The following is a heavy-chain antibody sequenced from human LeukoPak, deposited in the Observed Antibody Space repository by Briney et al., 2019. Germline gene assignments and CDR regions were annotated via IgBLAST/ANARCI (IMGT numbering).Heavy chain of an antibody. CDR3: AKDLLTILSFDI. CDR1: GFTFSNYA. J-gene: IGHJ3*02. V-gene: IGHV3-23*01. D-gene: IGHD3-9*01. Sequence: GGSLRLSCAASGFTFSNYAMAWVRQAPGKGLEWVSGIGGSGGSTYYADSVKGRFTISRDNSKNTLYLQMSSLRVEDTAVYYCAKDLLTILSFDIWGQGTMVTVSP. CDR2: IGGSGGST.